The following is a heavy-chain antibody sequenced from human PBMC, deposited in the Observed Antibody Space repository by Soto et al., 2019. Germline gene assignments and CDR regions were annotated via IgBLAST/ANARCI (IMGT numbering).Heavy chain of an antibody. CDR1: GGSINSYY. CDR3: AKWNTDWNSFDY. Sequence: SETLSLTCTFSGGSINSYYWNWIRQPPGKGLEWIGYASYSGSTNYNPSHKSRVTITVDTSKNQFSLKLTSVTAADTAVYYCAKWNTDWNSFDYWGQGTPVTVSS. V-gene: IGHV4-59*08. D-gene: IGHD1-7*01. CDR2: ASYSGST. J-gene: IGHJ4*02.